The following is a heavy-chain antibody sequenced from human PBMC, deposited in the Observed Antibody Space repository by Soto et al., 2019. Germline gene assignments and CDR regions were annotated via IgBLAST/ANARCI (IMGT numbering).Heavy chain of an antibody. J-gene: IGHJ4*02. D-gene: IGHD4-17*01. CDR2: INHSGST. Sequence: SETLSLTCAVYGGSFSGYYWSWIRQPPGKGLEWIGEINHSGSTNYNPSLKSRVTISVDTSKNQFSLKLSSVTAADTAVYYCARVREGLMTTVTRVDYWGQGTLVTVSS. CDR3: ARVREGLMTTVTRVDY. V-gene: IGHV4-34*01. CDR1: GGSFSGYY.